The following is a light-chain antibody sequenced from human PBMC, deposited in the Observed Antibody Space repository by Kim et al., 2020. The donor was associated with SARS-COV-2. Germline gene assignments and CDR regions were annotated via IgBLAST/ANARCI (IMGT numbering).Light chain of an antibody. CDR3: NCRDSSGNHVV. V-gene: IGLV3-19*01. CDR2: GKN. CDR1: SLRSYY. Sequence: ALGQTVRITCQGASLRSYYASWYQQKPGQAPVLVIYGKNNRPSGIPDRFSGSTSGTTASLTITGAQAEDEADYYCNCRDSSGNHVVFGGGTQLTVL. J-gene: IGLJ2*01.